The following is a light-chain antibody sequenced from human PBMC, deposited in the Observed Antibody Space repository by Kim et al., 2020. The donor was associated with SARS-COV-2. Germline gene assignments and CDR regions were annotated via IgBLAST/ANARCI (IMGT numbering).Light chain of an antibody. V-gene: IGLV2-11*01. CDR1: SSDVGGYNL. J-gene: IGLJ2*01. Sequence: QSALTQPRSVSGSPGQSVTISCTGTSSDVGGYNLVSWYQQHPGRAPELVIYDFTKRPSGVPARFSGSKSGNTASLTISGLQADDEADYYCCSYAGTYVFGGGTQLTVL. CDR3: CSYAGTYV. CDR2: DFT.